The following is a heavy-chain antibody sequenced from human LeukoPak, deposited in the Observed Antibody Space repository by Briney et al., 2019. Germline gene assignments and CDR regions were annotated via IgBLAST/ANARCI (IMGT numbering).Heavy chain of an antibody. D-gene: IGHD3-22*01. CDR3: ARVRYYYDSSGHIGY. CDR1: GYTFTSYY. Sequence: ASVKVSCKASGYTFTSYYMHWVRQAPGQGLEWMGIINPSGGSTSYAQKFQGRVTMTRDMSTSTVYMELSSLRSEDTAVYYCARVRYYYDSSGHIGYWGQGTLVTVSS. V-gene: IGHV1-46*01. J-gene: IGHJ4*02. CDR2: INPSGGST.